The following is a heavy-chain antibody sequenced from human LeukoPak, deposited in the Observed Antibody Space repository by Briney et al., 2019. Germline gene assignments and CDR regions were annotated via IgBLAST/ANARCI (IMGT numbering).Heavy chain of an antibody. CDR1: GFTFTHAW. J-gene: IGHJ4*02. CDR3: TTDLGITTIRGVIVS. CDR2: IKSKADGETT. V-gene: IGHV3-15*01. Sequence: GGSLRLSCAASGFTFTHAWMTWVRQAPGKGLEWVGRIKSKADGETTDYAAPVKGRFFMSRDDSKATLYLQMNYLETEDTAVYYCTTDLGITTIRGVIVSWGQGTLVTVSS. D-gene: IGHD3-10*01.